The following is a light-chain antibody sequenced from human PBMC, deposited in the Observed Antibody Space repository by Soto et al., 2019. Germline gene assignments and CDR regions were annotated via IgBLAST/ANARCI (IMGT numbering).Light chain of an antibody. CDR1: QSVRSNY. Sequence: EIVLTQSPGTLSLSPGERATLSCRASQSVRSNYLAWYQQKPGQAPSLLIYGASTRATGIPDRFSDSGSGTDFTLTITRLEPEDFAVYYCHQYGISPGTFGQGTKLEIK. CDR2: GAS. J-gene: IGKJ2*01. V-gene: IGKV3-20*01. CDR3: HQYGISPGT.